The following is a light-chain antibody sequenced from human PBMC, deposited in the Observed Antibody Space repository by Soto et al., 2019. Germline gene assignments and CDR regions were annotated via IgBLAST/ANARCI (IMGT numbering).Light chain of an antibody. CDR3: SSYTSSGTL. Sequence: QSVLTQPASVSGSPGQSITISCTGTSSDIGAYNYVSGYQQHPGKAPKLMVYEVSYRPTGVSNRFSGPKSGNTASLAISGLQAEDEGDYYCSSYTSSGTLFGGGTKVTVL. CDR2: EVS. V-gene: IGLV2-14*01. CDR1: SSDIGAYNY. J-gene: IGLJ2*01.